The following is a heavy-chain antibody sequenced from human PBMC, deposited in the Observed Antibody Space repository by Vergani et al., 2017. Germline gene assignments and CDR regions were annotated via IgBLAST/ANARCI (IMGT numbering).Heavy chain of an antibody. CDR2: IWYDGSNK. CDR1: GFTFSSYG. Sequence: QVQLVESGGGVVQPGRSLRLSCAASGFTFSSYGMHWVRQAPGKGLEWVAVIWYDGSNKYYADSVKGRFTISRDNSKNTLYLQMNSLRAEDTAVYYCARERPNSGSYGYLGQGTLVTVSS. J-gene: IGHJ4*02. V-gene: IGHV3-33*01. CDR3: ARERPNSGSYGY. D-gene: IGHD1-26*01.